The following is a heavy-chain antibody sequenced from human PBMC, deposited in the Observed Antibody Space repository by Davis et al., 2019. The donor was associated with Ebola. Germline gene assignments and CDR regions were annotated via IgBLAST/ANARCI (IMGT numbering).Heavy chain of an antibody. CDR1: GGSISSYY. Sequence: PSETLSLTCTVSGGSISSYYWSWIRQHPGKGLEWIGYIYYSGSTYYNPSLKSRVTISVDTSKNQFSLKLSSVTAADTAVYYCASSVGYCGDCTNVLAYWGQGTLVTVSS. CDR2: IYYSGST. CDR3: ASSVGYCGDCTNVLAY. D-gene: IGHD2-8*01. J-gene: IGHJ4*02. V-gene: IGHV4-59*06.